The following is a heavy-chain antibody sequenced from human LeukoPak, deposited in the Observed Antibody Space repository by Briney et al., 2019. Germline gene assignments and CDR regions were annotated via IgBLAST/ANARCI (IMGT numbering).Heavy chain of an antibody. V-gene: IGHV3-23*01. D-gene: IGHD1-1*01. CDR3: ARLSGTSGATSRVLDY. Sequence: GGSLRLSCAASGFTFTTYAMIWVRRAPGKGLAWVSGIGGSGDARYYADTVKGRFTISRDNSENTVYLQVKSLRADDTAVYYCARLSGTSGATSRVLDYWGQGALVTVSS. J-gene: IGHJ4*02. CDR2: IGGSGDAR. CDR1: GFTFTTYA.